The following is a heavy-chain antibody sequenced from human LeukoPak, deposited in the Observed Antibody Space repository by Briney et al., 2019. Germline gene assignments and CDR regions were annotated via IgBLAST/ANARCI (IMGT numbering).Heavy chain of an antibody. Sequence: PSETLSLTCAVYGGSFSGYSWTYVRQPPGKGLEWIGEINHRGSTNYNPSLKSRVTISVDTSKNEFSLRLSSVTAADTAVYYCARGSVYYGDSSAYFDYWGQGTLVTVSS. J-gene: IGHJ4*02. CDR3: ARGSVYYGDSSAYFDY. V-gene: IGHV4-34*01. D-gene: IGHD3-22*01. CDR1: GGSFSGYS. CDR2: INHRGST.